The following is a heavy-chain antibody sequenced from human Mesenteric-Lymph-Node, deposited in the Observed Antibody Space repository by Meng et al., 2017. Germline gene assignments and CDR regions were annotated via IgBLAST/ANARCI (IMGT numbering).Heavy chain of an antibody. CDR3: AREKKYSYGWSHYYGMDV. Sequence: SVKVSCKASGGTFSSYAISWVRQAPGQGLEWMGGIIPIFGTANYAQKFQGRVTITADKSTSTAYMELSSLRSEDTAVYYCAREKKYSYGWSHYYGMDVWGQGTTVTVSS. CDR2: IIPIFGTA. J-gene: IGHJ6*02. V-gene: IGHV1-69*06. CDR1: GGTFSSYA. D-gene: IGHD5-18*01.